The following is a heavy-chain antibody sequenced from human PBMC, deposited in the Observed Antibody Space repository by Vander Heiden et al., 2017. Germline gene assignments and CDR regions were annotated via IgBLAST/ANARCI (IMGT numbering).Heavy chain of an antibody. CDR1: GFTFSSYA. CDR3: ARDPQEYYYDSSGFDAFDI. Sequence: QVQLVESGGGVVPPGRSLRLACAASGFTFSSYAMHWVRQAPGKGLEWVAVISYDGSNKYYADSVKGRFTISRDNSKNTLYLQMNSLRAEDTAVYYCARDPQEYYYDSSGFDAFDIWGQGTMVTVSS. V-gene: IGHV3-30-3*01. D-gene: IGHD3-22*01. J-gene: IGHJ3*02. CDR2: ISYDGSNK.